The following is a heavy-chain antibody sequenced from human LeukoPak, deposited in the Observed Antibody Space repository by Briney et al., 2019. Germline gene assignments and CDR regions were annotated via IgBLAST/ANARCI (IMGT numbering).Heavy chain of an antibody. J-gene: IGHJ5*02. D-gene: IGHD6-13*01. Sequence: SETLSLTCAVYGGSFSGYYWSWIRQPPGKGLEWIGEINNSGSTNYNPSLKSRVTISVDTSKNQFSLKLSSVTAADTAVYYCVRGQYSSSWYWFDPWGQGTLVTVSS. V-gene: IGHV4-34*01. CDR1: GGSFSGYY. CDR2: INNSGST. CDR3: VRGQYSSSWYWFDP.